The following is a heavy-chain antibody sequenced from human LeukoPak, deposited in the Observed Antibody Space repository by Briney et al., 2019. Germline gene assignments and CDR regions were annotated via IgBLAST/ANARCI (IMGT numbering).Heavy chain of an antibody. CDR3: AKGGYHDHAFDI. J-gene: IGHJ3*02. CDR1: GFTFSSYG. Sequence: PGGSLRLSCATSGFTFSSYGMHWVRQAPGKGLEWVAVISYDGSNKYYADSVKGRFTISRGNSKNTLYLQMNSLRAEDTAVYYCAKGGYHDHAFDIWGQGTMVTVSS. V-gene: IGHV3-30*18. CDR2: ISYDGSNK. D-gene: IGHD3-22*01.